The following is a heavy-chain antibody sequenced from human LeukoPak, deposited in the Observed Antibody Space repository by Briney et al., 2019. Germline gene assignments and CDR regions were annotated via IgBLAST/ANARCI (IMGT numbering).Heavy chain of an antibody. CDR1: GFTFSSYG. D-gene: IGHD2-15*01. Sequence: PGGSLRLSCAASGFTFSSYGMHWVRQAPGKGLEWVAFIRYDGSNKYYADSVKGRFTISRDNSKNTLYLQMNSLRAEDTAVYYCAKDQAARVVVVAATSLDYWGQGTLVTVSS. CDR3: AKDQAARVVVVAATSLDY. J-gene: IGHJ4*02. V-gene: IGHV3-30*02. CDR2: IRYDGSNK.